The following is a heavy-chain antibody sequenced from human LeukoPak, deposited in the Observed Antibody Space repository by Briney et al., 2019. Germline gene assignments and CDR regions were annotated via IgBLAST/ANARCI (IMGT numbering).Heavy chain of an antibody. Sequence: GGSLRLSCTASGFTFGDYGMSWVRQAPGKGLEWVSSISSTSRSYIYYADSVKGRFTISRDNAKNSLYLQMNSLRAEDTAVYYCAKSRSRNMITFGGVQNWFDPWGQGTLVTVSS. V-gene: IGHV3-21*01. J-gene: IGHJ5*02. CDR2: ISSTSRSYI. CDR3: AKSRSRNMITFGGVQNWFDP. D-gene: IGHD3-16*01. CDR1: GFTFGDYG.